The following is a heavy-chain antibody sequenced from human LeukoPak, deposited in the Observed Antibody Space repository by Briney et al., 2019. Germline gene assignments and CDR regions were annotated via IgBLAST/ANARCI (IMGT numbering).Heavy chain of an antibody. CDR2: IYSDNT. J-gene: IGHJ5*02. D-gene: IGHD6-19*01. V-gene: IGHV3-53*01. CDR3: ARGSRHEWLVGRWFDP. Sequence: PGGSLRLSCTVSGFTVSSNSMSWVRQAPGKGLEWVSFIYSDNTHYSDSVKGRFTISRDNSKNTLYLQMNSLRAEDTAVYYCARGSRHEWLVGRWFDPWGQGTLVTVSS. CDR1: GFTVSSNS.